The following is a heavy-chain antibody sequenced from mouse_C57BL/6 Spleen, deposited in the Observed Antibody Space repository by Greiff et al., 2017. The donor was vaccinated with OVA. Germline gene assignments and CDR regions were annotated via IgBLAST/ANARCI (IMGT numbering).Heavy chain of an antibody. CDR1: GYSITSGYY. J-gene: IGHJ2*01. CDR2: ISYDGSN. D-gene: IGHD4-1*01. V-gene: IGHV3-6*01. CDR3: AREGTGTWDY. Sequence: EVKVEESGPGLVKPSQSLSLTCSVTGYSITSGYYWNWIRQFPGNKLEWMGYISYDGSNNYNPSLKNRISITRDTSKNQFFLKLNSVTTEDTATYYCAREGTGTWDYWGQGTTLTVSS.